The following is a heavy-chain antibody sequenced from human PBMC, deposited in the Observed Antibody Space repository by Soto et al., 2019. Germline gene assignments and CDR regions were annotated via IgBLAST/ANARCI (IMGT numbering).Heavy chain of an antibody. CDR1: GYTFTGYY. J-gene: IGHJ4*02. CDR2: INPDNGDT. Sequence: ASVQVSCKASGYTFTGYYIHWVRQAPGQGLEWVGWINPDNGDTNYAQKFQGRVSMTRDTSTSTAYMGLSSLRFDDTAVYYCARHRVYDCVFDYWGQGNLVTVSS. CDR3: ARHRVYDCVFDY. D-gene: IGHD5-12*01. V-gene: IGHV1-2*02.